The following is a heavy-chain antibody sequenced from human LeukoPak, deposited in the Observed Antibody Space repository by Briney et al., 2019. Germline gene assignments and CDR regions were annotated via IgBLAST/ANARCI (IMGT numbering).Heavy chain of an antibody. CDR3: ARDGQDGMDV. CDR2: INLNSGGT. J-gene: IGHJ6*02. CDR1: GYTFTVYY. V-gene: IGHV1-2*02. Sequence: GASVKVSFKGSGYTFTVYYMHWVRQAPGQGLEWMGWINLNSGGTNYAQKFQGRVTMTRDTSISTAYMELSRLRSDDTAVYYCARDGQDGMDVWGQGTTVTVSS.